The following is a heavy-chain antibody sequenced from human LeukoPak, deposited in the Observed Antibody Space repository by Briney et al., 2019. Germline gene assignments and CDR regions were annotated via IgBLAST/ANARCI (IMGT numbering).Heavy chain of an antibody. D-gene: IGHD3-22*01. CDR3: ARDYDSSGYSPIAFDY. V-gene: IGHV1-69*05. CDR2: IIPISGTA. J-gene: IGHJ4*02. CDR1: GGTFSSYA. Sequence: SVKVSCKASGGTFSSYAISWVRQAPGQGLEWMGRIIPISGTANYAQKFQGRVTITTDESTSTAYMELSSLRSEDTAVYYCARDYDSSGYSPIAFDYWGQGTLVTVSS.